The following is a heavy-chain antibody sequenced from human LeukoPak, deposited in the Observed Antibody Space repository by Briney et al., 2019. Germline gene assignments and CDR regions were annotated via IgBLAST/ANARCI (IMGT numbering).Heavy chain of an antibody. Sequence: GGSLRLSCAASGFTFSSYGMHWVRQAPGKGLEWVAVIWYDGSNKYYAGSVKGRFTISRDNSKNTLYLQMSSLRAEDTAVYFCAKNRGANYYNYYMDVWGKRTTVTVSS. V-gene: IGHV3-33*06. J-gene: IGHJ6*03. CDR1: GFTFSSYG. CDR2: IWYDGSNK. CDR3: AKNRGANYYNYYMDV. D-gene: IGHD4/OR15-4a*01.